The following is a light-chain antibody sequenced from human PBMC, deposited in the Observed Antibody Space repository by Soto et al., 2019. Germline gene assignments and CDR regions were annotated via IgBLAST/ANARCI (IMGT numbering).Light chain of an antibody. CDR2: EVS. V-gene: IGLV2-14*01. J-gene: IGLJ1*01. CDR1: SNDVGGYNY. CDR3: SSYATSSPYV. Sequence: QSVLTQPASVSGSPGQSITISCTGTSNDVGGYNYVSWYQQHPGKAPKLVIYEVSHRPSGIYDRFSDSKSGNTASLTVSGLNVEDEADYYCSSYATSSPYVFGAGTKVTVL.